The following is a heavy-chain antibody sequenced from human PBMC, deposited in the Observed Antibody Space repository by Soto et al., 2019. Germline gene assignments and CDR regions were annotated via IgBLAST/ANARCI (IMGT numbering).Heavy chain of an antibody. Sequence: PSETLSLTCTVSGASISTYYWSWIRQPPGKGLEWIGYIYYSGSANYNPSLKSRVTTSVDTPKNQFSLKLTSVTAADTAVYYCARVSPPWNYYFDPGGQGILVTVPS. D-gene: IGHD1-1*01. J-gene: IGHJ4*02. CDR1: GASISTYY. CDR2: IYYSGSA. CDR3: ARVSPPWNYYFDP. V-gene: IGHV4-59*01.